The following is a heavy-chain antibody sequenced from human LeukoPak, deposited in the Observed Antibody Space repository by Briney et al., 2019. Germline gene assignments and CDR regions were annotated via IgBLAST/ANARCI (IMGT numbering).Heavy chain of an antibody. D-gene: IGHD2-21*02. Sequence: ASVKVSCKVSGYTLTELSMHWVRQAPGKGLEWMGGFDPEDGETIYAQKFQGRVTMTGDTSTGTAYMGPSNLRSGDTGVYYRATGPPPLAYCCGDCYSGLFDYWGQGTLVTVSS. CDR1: GYTLTELS. CDR2: FDPEDGET. J-gene: IGHJ4*02. V-gene: IGHV1-24*01. CDR3: ATGPPPLAYCCGDCYSGLFDY.